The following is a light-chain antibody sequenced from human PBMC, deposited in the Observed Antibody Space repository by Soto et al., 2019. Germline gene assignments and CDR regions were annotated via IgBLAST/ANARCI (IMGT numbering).Light chain of an antibody. CDR1: EGISRY. J-gene: IGKJ4*01. Sequence: IQLTQSPSSLSASVGDRVAITCRASEGISRYLAWYQERPGKVPKLLIDSASTLQHGVPSRFSGSGSGTDFTLTISSLQPEDLATYYCLQLKRYPLTFGGGTRVEIK. CDR3: LQLKRYPLT. CDR2: SAS. V-gene: IGKV1-9*01.